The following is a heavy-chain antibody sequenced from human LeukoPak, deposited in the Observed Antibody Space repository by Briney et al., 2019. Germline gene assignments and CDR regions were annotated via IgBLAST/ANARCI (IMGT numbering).Heavy chain of an antibody. CDR3: ARRAGAYSHPYDY. J-gene: IGHJ4*02. CDR2: IYSDNT. CDR1: GFTFSSYS. Sequence: GGSLRLSCAASGFTFSSYSMNWVRQAPGKGLEWVSFIYSDNTHYSDSVKGRFAISRDNSKNTLYLQMNSLRAEDTAVYYCARRAGAYSHPYDYWGQGTLVTVSS. D-gene: IGHD4/OR15-4a*01. V-gene: IGHV3-53*01.